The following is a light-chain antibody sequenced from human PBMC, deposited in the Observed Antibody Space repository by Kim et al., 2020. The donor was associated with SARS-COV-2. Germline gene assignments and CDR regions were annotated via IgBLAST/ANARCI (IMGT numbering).Light chain of an antibody. J-gene: IGKJ5*01. V-gene: IGKV3-20*01. Sequence: GKRDKQTCRGSESVSRSNVAGEQQKEGQETRILMYGASSRATGIPDRLRGSGYGTDVTLTISRLEPEDCAVNYSQQYDSSPMTFGQGTRLEIK. CDR3: QQYDSSPMT. CDR2: GAS. CDR1: ESVSRSN.